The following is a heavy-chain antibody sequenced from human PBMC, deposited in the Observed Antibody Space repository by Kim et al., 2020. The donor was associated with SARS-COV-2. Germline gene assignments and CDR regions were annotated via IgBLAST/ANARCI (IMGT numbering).Heavy chain of an antibody. CDR3: ARYDFWSGYYGSFDP. Sequence: PSFQGHVTISADKSISTAYLQWSSLKASDTAMYYCARYDFWSGYYGSFDPWGQGTLVTVSS. J-gene: IGHJ5*02. D-gene: IGHD3-3*01. V-gene: IGHV5-10-1*01.